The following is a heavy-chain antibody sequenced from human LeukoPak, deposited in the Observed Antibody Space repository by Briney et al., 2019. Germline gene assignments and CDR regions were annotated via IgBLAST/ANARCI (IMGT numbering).Heavy chain of an antibody. D-gene: IGHD3-3*01. Sequence: ASVKVSCKASGYTFTGYYMHWVRQAPGQGLEWMGWINPNSGGTNYAQKFQGRVTMTRDTSISTAYMELSWLRSDDTAVYYCARRGVYDFWSGYYDLDYWGQGTLVTVSS. CDR2: INPNSGGT. CDR3: ARRGVYDFWSGYYDLDY. J-gene: IGHJ4*02. V-gene: IGHV1-2*02. CDR1: GYTFTGYY.